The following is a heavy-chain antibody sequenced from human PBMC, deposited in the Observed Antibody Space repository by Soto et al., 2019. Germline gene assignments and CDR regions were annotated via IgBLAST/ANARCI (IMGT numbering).Heavy chain of an antibody. J-gene: IGHJ4*02. D-gene: IGHD3-22*01. V-gene: IGHV3-30*18. CDR3: AKDHDGGTMIVGGY. Sequence: QVQLVESGGGVVQPGRSLRLSCAASGFSFSSYGLHWVRQAPGKGLEWVAVISYDVSNKYYADSVKGRFTISRDNXXNTLYLQMNSLRAEDTAVYYCAKDHDGGTMIVGGYWGQGTLVTVSS. CDR1: GFSFSSYG. CDR2: ISYDVSNK.